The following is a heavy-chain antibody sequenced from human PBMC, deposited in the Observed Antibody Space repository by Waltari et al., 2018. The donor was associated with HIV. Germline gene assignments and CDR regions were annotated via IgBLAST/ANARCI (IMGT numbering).Heavy chain of an antibody. CDR1: GGSFSGYY. V-gene: IGHV4-34*01. J-gene: IGHJ4*02. CDR3: ARGLNYYDSSGYGY. Sequence: QVQLQQWGAGLLKPSETLSLTCAVYGGSFSGYYWSWIRQPPGKGLEWIGEINHSGSTNYNPSLKSRVTISVDTSKNQFSLKLSSVTAADTAVYYCARGLNYYDSSGYGYWGQGTLVTVSS. CDR2: INHSGST. D-gene: IGHD3-22*01.